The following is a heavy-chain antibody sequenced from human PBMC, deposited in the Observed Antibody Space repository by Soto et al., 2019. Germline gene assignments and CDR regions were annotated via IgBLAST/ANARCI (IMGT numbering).Heavy chain of an antibody. V-gene: IGHV3-7*01. CDR3: GRFRLYCGMSSCFADAFDL. Sequence: QVVESGGGLVQPGGSLRLSCVASEFTFSKYWMSWVRQAPGKGLEWVANIKEDGSETYYVESGKGRFSISRDNVKNSMYLQMNGMRVEDTAVYYCGRFRLYCGMSSCFADAFDLWGQGTMVTVFS. J-gene: IGHJ3*01. CDR1: EFTFSKYW. CDR2: IKEDGSET. D-gene: IGHD2-2*01.